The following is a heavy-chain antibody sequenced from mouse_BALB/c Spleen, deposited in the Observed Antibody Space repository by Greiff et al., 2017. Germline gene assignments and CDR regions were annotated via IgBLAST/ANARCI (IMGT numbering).Heavy chain of an antibody. CDR2: ISDGGSYT. Sequence: EVNLVESGGGLVKPGGSLKLSCAASGFTFSDYYMYWVRQTPEKRLEWVATISDGGSYTYYPDSVKGRFTISRDNAKNNLYLQMSSLKSEDTAMYYCARDADGAYWGQGTLVTVSA. CDR1: GFTFSDYY. J-gene: IGHJ3*01. V-gene: IGHV5-4*02. CDR3: ARDADGAY.